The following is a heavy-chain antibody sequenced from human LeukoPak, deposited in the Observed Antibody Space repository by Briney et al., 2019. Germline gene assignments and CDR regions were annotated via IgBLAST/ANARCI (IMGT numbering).Heavy chain of an antibody. V-gene: IGHV1-2*02. D-gene: IGHD2-15*01. Sequence: ASVKVSCKASGYTFTGYYMHWVRQAPGQGLEWMGWINPNSGGTNYAQKFQGGVTMTRDTSISTAYMELSRLRSDDTAVYYCARGIVVVVADIDYWGQGTLVTVSS. CDR3: ARGIVVVVADIDY. CDR2: INPNSGGT. J-gene: IGHJ4*02. CDR1: GYTFTGYY.